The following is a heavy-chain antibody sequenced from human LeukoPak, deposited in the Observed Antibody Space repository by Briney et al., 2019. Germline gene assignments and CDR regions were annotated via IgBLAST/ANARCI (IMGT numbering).Heavy chain of an antibody. D-gene: IGHD5-12*01. CDR3: ARGQEWLRFLDY. V-gene: IGHV1-2*02. CDR2: INPNSGGT. J-gene: IGHJ4*02. CDR1: GYTFTGYY. Sequence: ASVKVSCKASGYTFTGYYMHWVRQAPGQGLEWMGWINPNSGGTNYAQKFQGRVAMTRDTSISTAFMELSRLRSDDTAVYYCARGQEWLRFLDYWGQGTLVTVSS.